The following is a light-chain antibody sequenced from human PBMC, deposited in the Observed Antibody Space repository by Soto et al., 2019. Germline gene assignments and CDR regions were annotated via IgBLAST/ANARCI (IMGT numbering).Light chain of an antibody. CDR1: SSDVGGYDY. J-gene: IGLJ2*01. V-gene: IGLV2-8*01. Sequence: HSVLTQPPSASGAPGHSITISCTGTSSDVGGYDYVSWYQQHPGKAPKLMIYEVNKRPSGVPDRFSGSKSGNTASLTVSGLQAEDEAEYFCSSYAGSNNVIFGGGTKVTV. CDR3: SSYAGSNNVI. CDR2: EVN.